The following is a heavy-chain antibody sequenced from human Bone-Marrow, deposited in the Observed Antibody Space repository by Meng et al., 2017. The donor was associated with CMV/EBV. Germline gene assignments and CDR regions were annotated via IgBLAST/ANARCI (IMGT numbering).Heavy chain of an antibody. CDR1: GGSISSYY. D-gene: IGHD1-1*01. Sequence: SETLFLTCTVSGGSISSYYWSWIRQPPGKVLEWIGYISYSGSTNYNPSLKSRVTISVDKSKNQFSLKLSSVTAADTAVYYCARRTTNYYWYFDLWGRGTLVTVSS. V-gene: IGHV4-59*01. J-gene: IGHJ2*01. CDR2: ISYSGST. CDR3: ARRTTNYYWYFDL.